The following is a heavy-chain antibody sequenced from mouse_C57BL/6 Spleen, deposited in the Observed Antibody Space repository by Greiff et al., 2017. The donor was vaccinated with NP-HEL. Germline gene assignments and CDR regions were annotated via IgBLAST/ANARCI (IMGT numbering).Heavy chain of an antibody. CDR1: GFTFSDYY. Sequence: EVKRVESEGGLVQPGSSMKLSCTASGFTFSDYYMAWVRQVPEKGLEWVANINYDGSSTYYLDSLKSRFIISRDNAKNILYLQMSSLKSEDTATYYCARDGRGSYFDYWGQGTTLTVSS. CDR2: INYDGSST. V-gene: IGHV5-16*01. J-gene: IGHJ2*01. CDR3: ARDGRGSYFDY.